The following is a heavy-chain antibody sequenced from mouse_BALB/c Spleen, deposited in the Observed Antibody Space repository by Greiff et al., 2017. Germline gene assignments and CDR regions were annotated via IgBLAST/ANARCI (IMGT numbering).Heavy chain of an antibody. V-gene: IGHV1-9*01. CDR2: ILPGSGST. Sequence: VHLVESGAELMKPGASVKISCKATGYTFSSYWIEWVKQRPGHGLEWIGEILPGSGSTNYNEKFKGKATFTADTSSNTAYMQLSSLTSEDSAVYYCARGEGSYYYAMDYWGQGTSVTVSS. CDR1: GYTFSSYW. J-gene: IGHJ4*01. CDR3: ARGEGSYYYAMDY.